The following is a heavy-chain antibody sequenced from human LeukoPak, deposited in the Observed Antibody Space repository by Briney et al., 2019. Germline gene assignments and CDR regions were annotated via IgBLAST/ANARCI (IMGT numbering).Heavy chain of an antibody. Sequence: KPSEALSLTCAVYGESLNSYYWSWVRQPPGEGLEWIGEIYESGTTEYNPSLKSRVTISMVPSKQQFSLSLSSVTAADTAVYYCARGAWATRLGSWGLGTPVIVSS. D-gene: IGHD2-15*01. CDR3: ARGAWATRLGS. CDR1: GESLNSYY. J-gene: IGHJ4*02. V-gene: IGHV4-34*01. CDR2: IYESGTT.